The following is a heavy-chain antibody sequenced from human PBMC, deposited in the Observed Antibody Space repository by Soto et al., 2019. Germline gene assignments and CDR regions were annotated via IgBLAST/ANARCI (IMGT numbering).Heavy chain of an antibody. D-gene: IGHD3-22*01. CDR3: TRRGYYDSSGYYDNAEYFQH. V-gene: IGHV3-73*02. CDR1: GFTFSGSA. CDR2: IRSKANSYAT. J-gene: IGHJ1*01. Sequence: EVQLVESGGGLVQPGGSLKLSCAASGFTFSGSAMHWVRQASGKGLEWVGRIRSKANSYATAYAASVKGRFTISRDDSKNTADLQMNSLKTEDTAVYYCTRRGYYDSSGYYDNAEYFQHWGQGTLVTVSS.